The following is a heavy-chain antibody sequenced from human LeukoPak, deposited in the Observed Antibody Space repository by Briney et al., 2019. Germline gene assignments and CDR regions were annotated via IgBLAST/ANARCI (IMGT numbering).Heavy chain of an antibody. V-gene: IGHV3-23*01. J-gene: IGHJ4*02. Sequence: GGSLRLSCAASGFTFSSFAINWVRQAPGKGLEWVSVITGSGSGADYADSVQGRFTISRDNAKNTLSLQMNSLRVDDTAVYYCVKQDTGSYLGGYWGQGTLVTVSS. CDR1: GFTFSSFA. CDR2: ITGSGSGA. CDR3: VKQDTGSYLGGY. D-gene: IGHD1-26*01.